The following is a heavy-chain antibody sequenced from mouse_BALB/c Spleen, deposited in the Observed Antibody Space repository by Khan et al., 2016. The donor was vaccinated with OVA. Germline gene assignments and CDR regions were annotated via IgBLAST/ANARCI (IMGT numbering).Heavy chain of an antibody. CDR1: GYTFTSYW. Sequence: VQLQESGAELAKPGASVKMSCKASGYTFTSYWMHWIKQRPGQGLEWIGYINPPSGYTDYNQKFKDKATWTADKSSSTAYMQLSSLTSDDSAVYYCARDRIDYWGQGTALTVSS. V-gene: IGHV1-7*01. CDR2: INPPSGYT. J-gene: IGHJ2*01. CDR3: ARDRIDY.